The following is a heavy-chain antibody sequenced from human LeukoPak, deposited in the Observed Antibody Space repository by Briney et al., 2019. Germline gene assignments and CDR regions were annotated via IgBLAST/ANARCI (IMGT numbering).Heavy chain of an antibody. D-gene: IGHD1-26*01. CDR2: LSYDGGDK. J-gene: IGHJ4*02. Sequence: GGSLRLSCAASGFTFSSYEMNWVRQAPGKGLEWVAVLSYDGGDKYYADSVKGRFTISRDNSKNTLYLQMNSLSTEDTAVYYCAKDRDLLGAIYYFDYWGQGTLVTVSS. V-gene: IGHV3-30*18. CDR3: AKDRDLLGAIYYFDY. CDR1: GFTFSSYE.